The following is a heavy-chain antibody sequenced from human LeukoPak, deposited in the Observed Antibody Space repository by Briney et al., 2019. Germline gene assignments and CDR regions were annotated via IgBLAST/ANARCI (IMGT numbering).Heavy chain of an antibody. V-gene: IGHV3-23*01. CDR2: ISGSGGST. D-gene: IGHD2-2*01. J-gene: IGHJ4*02. CDR3: AKAHYCSSTTCPIDH. CDR1: GFAFSSYA. Sequence: GGSLTLSCAASGFAFSSYALSWVRQAPGKGLEWVSTISGSGGSTHYADSVKGRFTISRDNSKNTLYLQMNSLRAEDTAVYYCAKAHYCSSTTCPIDHWGQGTLVTVSS.